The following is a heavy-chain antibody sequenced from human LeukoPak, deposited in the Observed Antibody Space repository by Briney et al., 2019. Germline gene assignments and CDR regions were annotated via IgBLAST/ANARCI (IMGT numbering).Heavy chain of an antibody. CDR1: GFTFSSYG. D-gene: IGHD5-24*01. Sequence: GGTLRLSCAASGFTFSSYGMSWVRQAPGKGLEWVSAISGSGGSTYYADSVKGRFTISRDNAKNSVYLQMTSLRAEDTAVYYCARAGRWVQTGPDYWGQGTLVTVSS. J-gene: IGHJ4*02. CDR3: ARAGRWVQTGPDY. V-gene: IGHV3-23*01. CDR2: ISGSGGST.